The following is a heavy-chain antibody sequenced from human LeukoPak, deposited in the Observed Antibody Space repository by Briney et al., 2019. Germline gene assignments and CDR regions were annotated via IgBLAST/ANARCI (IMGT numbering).Heavy chain of an antibody. J-gene: IGHJ4*02. D-gene: IGHD1-26*01. CDR3: ARRSGLEY. CDR1: GYTFTSYD. CDR2: MNPNSANT. Sequence: ASVKVSCKASGYTFTSYDINWVRQATGQGLEWMGWMNPNSANTGYAQKFQGRVTITRNTSISTTYMELSSLRFEDTAVYYCARRSGLEYWGQGTLVTVSS. V-gene: IGHV1-8*03.